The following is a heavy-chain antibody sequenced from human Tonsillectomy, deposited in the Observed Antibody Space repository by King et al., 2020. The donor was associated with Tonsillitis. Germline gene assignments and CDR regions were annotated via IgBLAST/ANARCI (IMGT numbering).Heavy chain of an antibody. CDR1: GFTFSSYV. CDR2: ISDDGSNK. V-gene: IGHV3-30*04. Sequence: VQLVGSGGGGVQPGRSLRLSCAASGFTFSSYVMHWVRQAPGKGLEWVAVISDDGSNKYYADSGKGRFIISRDNSNNTRYVQMNSLRAEDTAVYYCAREGVHNYVSGSYYREAVSFDYWGQGTLVTVSS. J-gene: IGHJ4*02. D-gene: IGHD3-10*01. CDR3: AREGVHNYVSGSYYREAVSFDY.